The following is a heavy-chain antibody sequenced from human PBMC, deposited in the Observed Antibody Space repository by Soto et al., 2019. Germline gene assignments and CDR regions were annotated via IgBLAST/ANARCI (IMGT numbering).Heavy chain of an antibody. D-gene: IGHD3-22*01. Sequence: EVQLLESGGDLVQPGGSLRLSCAASGFTFNNYAMTWVRQAPGKGLEWVSTISVGAGTTYYAGSVKGRFTITRDNSKSTLYLEMNSMRAEDTAVYYCARDGDDNSPPDASDIWGQGTMVTVSS. J-gene: IGHJ3*02. CDR3: ARDGDDNSPPDASDI. CDR1: GFTFNNYA. CDR2: ISVGAGTT. V-gene: IGHV3-23*01.